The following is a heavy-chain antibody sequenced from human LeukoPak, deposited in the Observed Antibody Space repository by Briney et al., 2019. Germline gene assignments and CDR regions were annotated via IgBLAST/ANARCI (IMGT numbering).Heavy chain of an antibody. D-gene: IGHD2-15*01. V-gene: IGHV3-30*02. CDR1: GFTFSSYG. CDR3: ASSRLQSYCSGGSCYSDWFDP. Sequence: GGSLRLSCAASGFTFSSYGMHWVRQAPGKGLEWVAFIRYDGSNKYYADSVKGRFTISRDNSKNTLYLQMNSLRAEDTAVYYCASSRLQSYCSGGSCYSDWFDPWGQEPWSPSPQ. CDR2: IRYDGSNK. J-gene: IGHJ5*02.